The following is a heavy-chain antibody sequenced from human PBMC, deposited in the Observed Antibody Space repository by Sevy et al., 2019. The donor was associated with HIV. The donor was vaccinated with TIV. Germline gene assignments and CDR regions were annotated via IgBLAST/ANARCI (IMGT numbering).Heavy chain of an antibody. V-gene: IGHV4-38-2*01. CDR1: GYSISSGYY. CDR2: IYHSGST. D-gene: IGHD1-7*01. J-gene: IGHJ6*02. CDR3: ARVPYDWNYSDYYYYGMDV. Sequence: GSLRLSCAVSGYSISSGYYWGWIRQPPGKGLEWIGSIYHSGSTYYNPSPKSRVTISVDTSKNQFSLKLSSVTAADTAVYYCARVPYDWNYSDYYYYGMDVWGQGTTVTVSS.